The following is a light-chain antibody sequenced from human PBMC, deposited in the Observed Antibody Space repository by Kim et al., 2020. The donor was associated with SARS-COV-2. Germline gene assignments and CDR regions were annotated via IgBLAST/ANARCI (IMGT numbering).Light chain of an antibody. CDR3: NSRDSNDNVV. V-gene: IGLV3-19*01. CDR2: GKN. CDR1: SLRSYY. J-gene: IGLJ2*01. Sequence: SSELTQDPAVSVALGQTVRITCQGDSLRSYYATWYRQKPGQAPILVIYGKNNRPSGIPDRFSGSSSGNTASLTITGTQEGDEADYYCNSRDSNDNVVFGGGTQLTVL.